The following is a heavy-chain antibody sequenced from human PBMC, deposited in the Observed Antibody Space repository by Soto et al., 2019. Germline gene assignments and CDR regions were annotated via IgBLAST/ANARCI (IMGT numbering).Heavy chain of an antibody. J-gene: IGHJ4*02. CDR3: AKERSSSASGRWYFDY. V-gene: IGHV3-30*18. Sequence: GGSLRLSCAASGFTFSRYGMHWVRQAPGKGLEWVAVISYDGSNKYYADSVKGRFTISRDNSKNTLYLQMNSLRAEDTAVYYCAKERSSSASGRWYFDYWGQGTLVTVS. CDR1: GFTFSRYG. CDR2: ISYDGSNK. D-gene: IGHD6-19*01.